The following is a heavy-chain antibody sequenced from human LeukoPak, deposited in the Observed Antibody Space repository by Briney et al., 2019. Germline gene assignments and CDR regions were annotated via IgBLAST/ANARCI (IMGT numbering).Heavy chain of an antibody. V-gene: IGHV3-7*01. CDR3: ASCRYDSSGYYGIIAS. J-gene: IGHJ5*01. CDR2: IKEDGSEK. CDR1: GFTLSTYW. Sequence: GGSLRLSCAASGFTLSTYWMSWVRQAPGKGLEGVANIKEDGSEKYYVDSVKGRFAISRDNAENTPYTQMNSLLVEDTAVYYCASCRYDSSGYYGIIASWGEETLVTVSS. D-gene: IGHD3-22*01.